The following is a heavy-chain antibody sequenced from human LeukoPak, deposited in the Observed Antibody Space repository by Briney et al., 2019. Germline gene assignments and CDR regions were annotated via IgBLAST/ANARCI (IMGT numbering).Heavy chain of an antibody. CDR1: GYTFTGYY. CDR3: ARGARGPDVLRYFDWLFLGSWFDP. CDR2: INPNSGDT. J-gene: IGHJ5*02. V-gene: IGHV1-2*02. D-gene: IGHD3-9*01. Sequence: ASVKVSCKTSGYTFTGYYIHWVRQAPGQGLEWMGWINPNSGDTNYAQKFQGRVTMTRDTSISTAYMELSRLRSDDTAVYYCARGARGPDVLRYFDWLFLGSWFDPWGQGTLVTVSS.